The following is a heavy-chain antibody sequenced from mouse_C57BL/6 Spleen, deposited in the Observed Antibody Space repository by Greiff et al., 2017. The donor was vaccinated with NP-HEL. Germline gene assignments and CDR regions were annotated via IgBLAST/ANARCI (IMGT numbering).Heavy chain of an antibody. CDR3: ASGLDGGFAY. Sequence: VQVVESGPGLVAPSQSLSITCTVSGFSLTSYGVDWVRQSPGKGLEWLGVIWGVGSTNYNSALKYRLSISKDNSKSQVFLKMNSLQTDGTAMYYCASGLDGGFAYWGQGALVTVSA. CDR1: GFSLTSYG. V-gene: IGHV2-6*01. J-gene: IGHJ3*01. D-gene: IGHD2-3*01. CDR2: IWGVGST.